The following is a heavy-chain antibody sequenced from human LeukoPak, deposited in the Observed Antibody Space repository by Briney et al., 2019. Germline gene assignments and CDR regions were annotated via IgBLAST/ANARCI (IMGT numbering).Heavy chain of an antibody. CDR1: GYSISSGYC. Sequence: NPSETLSLTCTVSGYSISSGYCWGWIRQPPGKGLEWIGSIYYSGSTYYNPSLKSRVTISVDTSKNQFSLKLSSVTAADTAVYYCARDLPYDSSGYLYYFDCWGQGTLVTVSS. V-gene: IGHV4-38-2*02. J-gene: IGHJ4*02. D-gene: IGHD3-22*01. CDR3: ARDLPYDSSGYLYYFDC. CDR2: IYYSGST.